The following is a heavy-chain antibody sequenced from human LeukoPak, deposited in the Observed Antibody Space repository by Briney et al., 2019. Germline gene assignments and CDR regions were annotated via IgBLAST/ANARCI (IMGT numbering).Heavy chain of an antibody. CDR3: AELGITMIGGV. J-gene: IGHJ6*04. V-gene: IGHV3-48*03. CDR1: GFTFSSYE. CDR2: ISSSGSNI. Sequence: TGGSLRLSCAASGFTFSSYEMNWVRQAPGKGLEWVSYISSSGSNIYYADSVKGRFTISRDNAKNSLYLQMNSLRAEDTAVYYCAELGITMIGGVWGKGTTVTIYS. D-gene: IGHD3-10*02.